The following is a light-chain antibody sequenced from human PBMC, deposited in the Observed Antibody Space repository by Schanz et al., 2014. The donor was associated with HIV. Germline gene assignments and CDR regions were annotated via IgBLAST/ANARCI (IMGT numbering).Light chain of an antibody. CDR1: ESDVGGYNY. CDR2: DVT. V-gene: IGLV2-14*03. Sequence: QFALTQPASVSGTPGQSITISCTGSESDVGGYNYVFWHQQHPGKAPKLMIYDVTDRPSGISNRFSGSKSGNTASLTISGLQSEDEADYYCSSYTSSSTWVFGGGTKLTVL. CDR3: SSYTSSSTWV. J-gene: IGLJ3*02.